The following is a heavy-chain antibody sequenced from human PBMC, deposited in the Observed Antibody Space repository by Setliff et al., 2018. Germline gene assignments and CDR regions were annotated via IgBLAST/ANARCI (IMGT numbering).Heavy chain of an antibody. CDR1: GGSFSGYY. Sequence: SETLSLTCAVYGGSFSGYYWSWIRQPPGKGLEWIGEINHSGSTNYNPSHKSRVTISVDTSKNQFSLKLSSVTAADTAVYYCARVPNFWSGYLDYWGQGTLVTVSS. D-gene: IGHD3-3*01. J-gene: IGHJ4*02. V-gene: IGHV4-34*01. CDR2: INHSGST. CDR3: ARVPNFWSGYLDY.